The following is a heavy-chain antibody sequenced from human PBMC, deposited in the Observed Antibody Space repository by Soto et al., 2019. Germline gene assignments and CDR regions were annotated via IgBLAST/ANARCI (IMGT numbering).Heavy chain of an antibody. Sequence: SGPTLVNPTQTLTLTCTFSGFSLSTSGVGVGWIRQPPGKALEWLALIYWNDDKRYSPSLKSRLTITKDTSKNQVVLTMTNMDPVDTATYYCAHRRGAAAARWFDPWGQGTLVTVSS. V-gene: IGHV2-5*01. CDR2: IYWNDDK. CDR3: AHRRGAAAARWFDP. J-gene: IGHJ5*02. D-gene: IGHD6-13*01. CDR1: GFSLSTSGVG.